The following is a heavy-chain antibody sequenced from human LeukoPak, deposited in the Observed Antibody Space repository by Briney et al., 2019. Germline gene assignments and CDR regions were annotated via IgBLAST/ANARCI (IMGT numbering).Heavy chain of an antibody. J-gene: IGHJ6*03. CDR2: INWNGGST. D-gene: IGHD3-10*01. CDR3: ARVMTFTMVRGVITTLDYYYYYMDV. Sequence: GGSLRLSCAASGFTFDDYGMSWVRQAPGKGLEWVSGINWNGGSTGYADSVKGRFTISRDNAKSSLYLQMNSLRAEDTALYYCARVMTFTMVRGVITTLDYYYYYMDVWGKGTTVTVSS. CDR1: GFTFDDYG. V-gene: IGHV3-20*04.